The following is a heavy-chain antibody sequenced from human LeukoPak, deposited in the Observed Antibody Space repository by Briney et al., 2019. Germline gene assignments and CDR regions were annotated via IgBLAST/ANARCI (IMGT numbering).Heavy chain of an antibody. Sequence: SETLSLTCTVSGGSISSYYWSWIRQPPGKGLEWIGYIYYSGSTNYNPSLKSRVAISVDTSKNQFSLKLSSVTAADTAVYYCAREYGYSSSWLVGGYFDYWGQGTLVTVSS. CDR3: AREYGYSSSWLVGGYFDY. V-gene: IGHV4-59*01. CDR2: IYYSGST. J-gene: IGHJ4*02. D-gene: IGHD6-13*01. CDR1: GGSISSYY.